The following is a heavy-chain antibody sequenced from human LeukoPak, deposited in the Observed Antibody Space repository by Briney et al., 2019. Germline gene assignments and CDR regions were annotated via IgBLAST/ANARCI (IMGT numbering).Heavy chain of an antibody. J-gene: IGHJ4*02. CDR2: IYISGST. CDR3: ARELIWFGELGLYYFDS. V-gene: IGHV4-61*02. Sequence: PSQTLSLTCNVSGDSISSGSYYWNWIRQPAGKGLEWIGRIYISGSTNYNPSLESRVTMSIDSSKNQLSLMLSSVTAADTAIYYCARELIWFGELGLYYFDSWGQGTLVTVSS. D-gene: IGHD3-10*01. CDR1: GDSISSGSYY.